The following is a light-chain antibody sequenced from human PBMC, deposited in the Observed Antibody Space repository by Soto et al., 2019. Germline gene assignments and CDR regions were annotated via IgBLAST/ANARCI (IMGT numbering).Light chain of an antibody. CDR2: AAS. J-gene: IGKJ4*01. CDR1: QSIRSY. V-gene: IGKV1-39*01. CDR3: QQSYSIPLT. Sequence: DIQMTQSPSSLSASVGDRVTITCRASQSIRSYLNWYQQKPGKVPKVLIYAASSLQSGVPSRFSGSGSGTDFTLTISSLQPEDFASYYCQQSYSIPLTFGGGTKVEIK.